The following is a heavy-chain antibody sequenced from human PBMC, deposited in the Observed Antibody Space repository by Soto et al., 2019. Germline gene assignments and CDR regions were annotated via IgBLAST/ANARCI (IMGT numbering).Heavy chain of an antibody. V-gene: IGHV6-1*01. Sequence: SQTLSLTCAISGDSVSSNSAAWNWIRQSPSRGLEWLGRTYYRSKWYNDYAVSVKSRITINPDTSTNTFSLQLNSVTPEDTAVYYCARERKIPLAVAGTNYYYYGMDVWGQGTTVTVSS. J-gene: IGHJ6*02. CDR2: TYYRSKWYN. CDR1: GDSVSSNSAA. D-gene: IGHD6-19*01. CDR3: ARERKIPLAVAGTNYYYYGMDV.